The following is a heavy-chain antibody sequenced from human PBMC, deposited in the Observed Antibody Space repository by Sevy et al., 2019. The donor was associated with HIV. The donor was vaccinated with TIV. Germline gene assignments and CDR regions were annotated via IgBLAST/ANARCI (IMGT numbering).Heavy chain of an antibody. CDR1: GFSFSTYS. D-gene: IGHD3-3*01. CDR3: AKESGSYYDFWSGHDAFDI. Sequence: GGSLRLSCAASGFSFSTYSMNWVRQAPGKGLEWVAVISYDGSSKYYAESVKGRFTIPRDNSKNTLYLQISSLRAEDTAVYYCAKESGSYYDFWSGHDAFDIWGQGTMVTVSS. CDR2: ISYDGSSK. V-gene: IGHV3-30*18. J-gene: IGHJ3*02.